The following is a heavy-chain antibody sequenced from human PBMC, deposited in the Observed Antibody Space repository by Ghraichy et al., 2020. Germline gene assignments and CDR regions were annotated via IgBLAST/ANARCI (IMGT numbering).Heavy chain of an antibody. Sequence: GGSLRLSCAASRFTFSSYAMTWVRQAPGKGLDWVSAISGSAGTAHYADSVKGRFTISRDNSENTLYLQMNSLRPEDTAIYYCAKDMRYSSSWYRGFDYWGPGTLVTGSS. J-gene: IGHJ4*02. CDR3: AKDMRYSSSWYRGFDY. CDR2: ISGSAGTA. D-gene: IGHD6-13*01. V-gene: IGHV3-23*01. CDR1: RFTFSSYA.